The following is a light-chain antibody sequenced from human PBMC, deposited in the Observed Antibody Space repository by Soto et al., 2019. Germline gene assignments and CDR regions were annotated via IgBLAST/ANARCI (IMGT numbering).Light chain of an antibody. CDR1: QSISSH. J-gene: IGKJ5*01. CDR3: QQSYSTPIS. V-gene: IGKV1-39*01. Sequence: DILMTQSPSSLSASVGDTCTITCRASQSISSHLNWYQQKPGKAPNLLMYTASNLQSGVPSRFSGSGSGTDFTLTISSLQPEDFATYYCQQSYSTPISFGQGRRLEIK. CDR2: TAS.